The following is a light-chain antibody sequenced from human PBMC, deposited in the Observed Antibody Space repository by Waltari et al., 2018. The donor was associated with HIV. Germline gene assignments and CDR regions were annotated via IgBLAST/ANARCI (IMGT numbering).Light chain of an antibody. CDR3: AAWDDSLRSLV. Sequence: QSVVTQPPSASGTPGQRVTISCSGSNTNIGINYVYWYQHLPGTAPKLLLYRVNQLPSGVLDRFSGSKSGTSASLAISGLQSEDEADYYCAAWDDSLRSLVFGGGTKLTVL. V-gene: IGLV1-47*01. CDR1: NTNIGINY. CDR2: RVN. J-gene: IGLJ3*02.